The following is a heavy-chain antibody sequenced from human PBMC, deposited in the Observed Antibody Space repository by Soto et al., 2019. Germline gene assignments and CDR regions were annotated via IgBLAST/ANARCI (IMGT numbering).Heavy chain of an antibody. J-gene: IGHJ6*02. V-gene: IGHV1-18*01. D-gene: IGHD3-9*01. Sequence: APVKVSCKASGYTFTTYGITWMRQAPGKGLEWMGWISTYSGNTNYAQKFQGRVTMTTDTSSSTAYMGLRSLRSDDTDVYYCARGVDDTLKSFFLRNRYYGLDVWGQGTTVTVSS. CDR3: ARGVDDTLKSFFLRNRYYGLDV. CDR2: ISTYSGNT. CDR1: GYTFTTYG.